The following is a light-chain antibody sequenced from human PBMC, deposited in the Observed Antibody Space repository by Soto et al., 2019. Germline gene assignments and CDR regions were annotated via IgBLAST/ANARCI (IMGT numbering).Light chain of an antibody. J-gene: IGKJ1*01. Sequence: EIVLTQSPGTLSLSPGERATLSCRASQSVSSDLAWYHQKPGQAPRLLIYGASTRATGIPARFSGSGSGTEFTLTISSLQSEDFAVYYCQQYNNWPLTFGQGTKVDI. CDR3: QQYNNWPLT. CDR1: QSVSSD. V-gene: IGKV3-15*01. CDR2: GAS.